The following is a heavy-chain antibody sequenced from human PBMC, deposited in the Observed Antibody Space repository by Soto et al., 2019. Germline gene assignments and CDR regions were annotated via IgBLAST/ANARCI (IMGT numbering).Heavy chain of an antibody. D-gene: IGHD5-12*01. CDR1: GFTFDDYG. CDR2: VNWNGGST. J-gene: IGHJ4*02. V-gene: IGHV3-20*04. Sequence: PGGSLRLSCAASGFTFDDYGMSWARQAPGKGLEWVSGVNWNGGSTGYADSVKGRFTISRDNAKNSLYLQMNSLRAEDTALYYCARRRLQVVATITGYYFDYWGQGTLVTVSS. CDR3: ARRRLQVVATITGYYFDY.